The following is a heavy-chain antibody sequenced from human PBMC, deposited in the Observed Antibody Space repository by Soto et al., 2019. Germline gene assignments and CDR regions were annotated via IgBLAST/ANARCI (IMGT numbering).Heavy chain of an antibody. Sequence: PSETLSLTCTVSGGSISSYYWSWIRQPPGKGLEWIGYIYYSGSTNYNPSLKSRVTISVDTSKNQFSLKLSSVTAADTAVYYCARLAKDDSSSVDYWGQGTLVTVSS. J-gene: IGHJ4*02. CDR1: GGSISSYY. CDR2: IYYSGST. D-gene: IGHD6-6*01. V-gene: IGHV4-59*01. CDR3: ARLAKDDSSSVDY.